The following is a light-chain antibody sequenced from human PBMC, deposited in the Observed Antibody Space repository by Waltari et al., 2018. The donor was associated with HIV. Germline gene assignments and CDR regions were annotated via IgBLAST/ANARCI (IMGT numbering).Light chain of an antibody. CDR3: QQYGSSPRVT. CDR2: DAS. Sequence: DIQMTQFPSSLSASVGDRVTITCQASQDIRDYLNWFQQKPGKAPNLLIFDASNLERGVPSRFSGSRSGTDFTLTISSLQPEDFATYYCQQYGSSPRVTFGGGTKVEIK. J-gene: IGKJ4*01. V-gene: IGKV1-33*01. CDR1: QDIRDY.